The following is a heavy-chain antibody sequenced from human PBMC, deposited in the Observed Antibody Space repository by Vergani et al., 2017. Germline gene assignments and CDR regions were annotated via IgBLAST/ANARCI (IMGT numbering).Heavy chain of an antibody. Sequence: EVQLVQSGAEVKQPGESLRISCKGSGYSFTSYWISWVRQMPGKGLEWMGRIDPSDSYTNYSPSFQGHVTISADKSISTAYLQWSSLNASDTAMYYCARHGGYCSSTSCYPLYYYYGMDVWGQGTTVTVSS. J-gene: IGHJ6*02. CDR1: GYSFTSYW. CDR3: ARHGGYCSSTSCYPLYYYYGMDV. D-gene: IGHD2-2*01. CDR2: IDPSDSYT. V-gene: IGHV5-10-1*01.